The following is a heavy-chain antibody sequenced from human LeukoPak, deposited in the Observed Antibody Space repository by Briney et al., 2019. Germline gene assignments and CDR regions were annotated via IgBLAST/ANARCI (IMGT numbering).Heavy chain of an antibody. CDR3: ARGGARGYSSGWYSGVDFDY. CDR1: GASISSYY. V-gene: IGHV4-59*01. Sequence: PSETLSLTCTVSGASISSYYWSWIRQPAGKGLEWIGYIYYSGSTNYNPSLKSRVTISVDTSKNQFSLKLSSVTAADTAVYYCARGGARGYSSGWYSGVDFDYWGQGTLVTVSS. J-gene: IGHJ4*02. D-gene: IGHD6-19*01. CDR2: IYYSGST.